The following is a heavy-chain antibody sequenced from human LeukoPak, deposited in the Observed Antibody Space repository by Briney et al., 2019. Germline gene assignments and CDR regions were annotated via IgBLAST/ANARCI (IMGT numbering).Heavy chain of an antibody. Sequence: GASVNVSWKASGYTVASYGISWVRQAPGQGLEGMGWISAYNGNTNYAQKLQGRVTMTTDTSTSTAYMEMSSLRSEDTGVYYCASVERSSGWYNLGYDYYYYYGMDVWGQGTTVAVSS. V-gene: IGHV1-18*01. D-gene: IGHD6-19*01. J-gene: IGHJ6*02. CDR3: ASVERSSGWYNLGYDYYYYYGMDV. CDR2: ISAYNGNT. CDR1: GYTVASYG.